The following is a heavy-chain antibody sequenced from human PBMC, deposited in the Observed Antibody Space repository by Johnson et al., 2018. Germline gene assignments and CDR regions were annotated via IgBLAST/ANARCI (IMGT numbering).Heavy chain of an antibody. Sequence: QLVESGGGLVKPGRSLRLSCTASGFTFADYAMSWFRQAPGKGLEYLGFIRSKVYGGTTESAASVRGRFTISRDDSTSIAYLQMNSLKTEYTALSYCTTSGVTFGGAFDAFDIWGQGTMVTVSS. V-gene: IGHV3-49*05. D-gene: IGHD3-16*01. CDR2: IRSKVYGGTT. CDR3: TTSGVTFGGAFDAFDI. J-gene: IGHJ3*02. CDR1: GFTFADYA.